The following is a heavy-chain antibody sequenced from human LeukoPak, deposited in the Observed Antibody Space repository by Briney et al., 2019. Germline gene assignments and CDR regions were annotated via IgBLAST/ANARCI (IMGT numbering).Heavy chain of an antibody. J-gene: IGHJ6*02. Sequence: SETLSLTCSLSGDSFTTYYWRWLRQPPGKGLEWIGYIYYSGTTNYNPSLETRVTISIDRPKNQFSLKLASVTAADTAVYYCAREKLSTSWYGGSRDYRHYFYGMDVWGQGTTVTISS. D-gene: IGHD2-2*01. CDR2: IYYSGTT. V-gene: IGHV4-59*01. CDR1: GDSFTTYY. CDR3: AREKLSTSWYGGSRDYRHYFYGMDV.